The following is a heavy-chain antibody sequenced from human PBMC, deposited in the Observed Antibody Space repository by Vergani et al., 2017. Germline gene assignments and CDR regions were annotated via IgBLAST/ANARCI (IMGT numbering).Heavy chain of an antibody. V-gene: IGHV4-59*11. D-gene: IGHD3-10*01. CDR3: AKVHLSGTLFSYYGMDV. CDR1: FDSIRNLY. Sequence: QVQLQESGPGLVKSSETLSLTCSVSFDSIRNLYCNWIRQPPGKGLEWIGSIHYSENTNYNPSLKTRVTISVDTSKNQFSLTLTSVTAADTAVYYCAKVHLSGTLFSYYGMDVWGHGTTVTVSS. J-gene: IGHJ6*02. CDR2: IHYSENT.